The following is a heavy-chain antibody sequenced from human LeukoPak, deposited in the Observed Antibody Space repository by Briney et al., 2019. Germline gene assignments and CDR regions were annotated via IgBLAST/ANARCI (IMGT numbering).Heavy chain of an antibody. J-gene: IGHJ5*02. V-gene: IGHV4-4*07. D-gene: IGHD6-13*01. CDR1: GRSISSYY. CDR2: IYTSGST. Sequence: ADPLSLPCTVCGRSISSYYGSWIREPAGKGRECLGRIYTSGSTNYKPSLKSRVTMSVDTSKNQFSLKLSSVTAANTAVYYCARDGIAAAGNWFDPWGQGTLVTVSS. CDR3: ARDGIAAAGNWFDP.